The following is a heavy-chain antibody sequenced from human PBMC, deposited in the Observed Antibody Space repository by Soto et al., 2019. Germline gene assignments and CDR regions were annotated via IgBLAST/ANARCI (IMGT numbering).Heavy chain of an antibody. J-gene: IGHJ4*02. CDR2: ISGRGGTT. CDR1: GFTFSSYA. V-gene: IGHV3-23*01. CDR3: ASEGGSYRGGSFDY. D-gene: IGHD3-16*02. Sequence: EVQLLESGGGLVQPGGSLRLSCAASGFTFSSYAMSWVRRAPGKGLEWVSAISGRGGTTYYADSVKGRFTISRDITTNTLYVTVSSLRAKDTAVYYSASEGGSYRGGSFDYWGQGTLVTVSS.